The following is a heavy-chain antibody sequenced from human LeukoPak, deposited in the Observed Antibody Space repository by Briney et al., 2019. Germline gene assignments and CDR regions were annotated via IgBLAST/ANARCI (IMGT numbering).Heavy chain of an antibody. J-gene: IGHJ6*03. D-gene: IGHD1-1*01. CDR1: GFTLSSFD. Sequence: QPGGSLRLSCAASGFTLSSFDMHWVRHPTGQGLEWVSTIVTASYTYYPGSVEGRFTLSRDNAKNSLYLQMNSLTAGDTAVYYCARGPPRGKYYYMDVWGKGTTVTVSS. CDR3: ARGPPRGKYYYMDV. V-gene: IGHV3-13*01. CDR2: IVTASYT.